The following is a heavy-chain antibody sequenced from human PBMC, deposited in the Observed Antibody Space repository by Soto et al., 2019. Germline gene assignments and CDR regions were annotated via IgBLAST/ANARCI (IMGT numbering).Heavy chain of an antibody. CDR1: GFTFSSYS. CDR3: ARGPTTVTTYGGMDV. J-gene: IGHJ6*02. D-gene: IGHD4-17*01. V-gene: IGHV3-21*01. CDR2: ISSSSSYI. Sequence: PGGSLRLSCAASGFTFSSYSMNWVRQAPGKGLEWVSSISSSSSYIYYADSVKGRFTISRDNAKNSLYLQMNSLRAEDTAVYYCARGPTTVTTYGGMDVWGQGTTVTVSS.